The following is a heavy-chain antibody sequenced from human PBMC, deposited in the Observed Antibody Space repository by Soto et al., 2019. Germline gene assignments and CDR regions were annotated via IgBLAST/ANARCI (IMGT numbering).Heavy chain of an antibody. CDR3: ARGWSGYYDY. V-gene: IGHV4-59*01. D-gene: IGHD3-3*01. J-gene: IGHJ4*02. Sequence: QVQLQESGPGLVKPSETLSLTCTVSGGSISSYYWSWVRQPPGKGLEWIGYIYYSGTTNYNPSLKSRVTISVDTSKNQFALKLSSVTAADTAVYYCARGWSGYYDYWGQGTLVTVSS. CDR1: GGSISSYY. CDR2: IYYSGTT.